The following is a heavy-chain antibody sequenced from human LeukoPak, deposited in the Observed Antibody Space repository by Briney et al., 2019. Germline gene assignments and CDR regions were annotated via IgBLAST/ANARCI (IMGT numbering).Heavy chain of an antibody. V-gene: IGHV4-59*01. CDR3: ARGPGIAAAGTFHAFDI. CDR1: GGSISSSY. CDR2: IYYSGST. D-gene: IGHD6-13*01. Sequence: PSETLSLTCTVSGGSISSSYWNWIRQPPGKGLEWIGFIYYSGSTSYNPSLKSRVTISVDTSKNQFSLKLSSVTAADTAVYYCARGPGIAAAGTFHAFDIWGQGTMVTVSS. J-gene: IGHJ3*02.